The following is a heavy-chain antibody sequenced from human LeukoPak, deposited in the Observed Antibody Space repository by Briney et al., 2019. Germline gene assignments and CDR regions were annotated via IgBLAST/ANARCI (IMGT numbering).Heavy chain of an antibody. CDR2: IWYDGSNK. Sequence: PGGSLRLPCAASGFTFSSYGMHWVRQAPGKGLEWVAVIWYDGSNKYYADSVKGRFTISRDNSKNTLYLQMNSLRAEDTAVYYCARVEVGYSSGWFGYWGQGTLVTVSS. CDR1: GFTFSSYG. J-gene: IGHJ4*02. D-gene: IGHD6-19*01. V-gene: IGHV3-33*01. CDR3: ARVEVGYSSGWFGY.